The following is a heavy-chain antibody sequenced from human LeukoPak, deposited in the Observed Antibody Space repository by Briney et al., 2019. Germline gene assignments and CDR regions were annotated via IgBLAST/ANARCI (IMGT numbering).Heavy chain of an antibody. CDR3: TTDVVVAAAIFDY. Sequence: RSGGSLRLSCAASGFTFSNAWMSWVSQAPGKGLEWVGRIKSKTDGGTTDYAAPVKGRFTISRDDSKNTLYLQMNSLKTEDTAVYYCTTDVVVAAAIFDYWGQGTLVTVSS. J-gene: IGHJ4*02. CDR1: GFTFSNAW. D-gene: IGHD2-15*01. V-gene: IGHV3-15*01. CDR2: IKSKTDGGTT.